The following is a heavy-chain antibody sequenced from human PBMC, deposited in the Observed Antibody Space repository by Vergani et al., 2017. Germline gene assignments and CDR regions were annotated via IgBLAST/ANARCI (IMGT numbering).Heavy chain of an antibody. V-gene: IGHV3-30*18. CDR2: ISYDGSNK. Sequence: QVQLVESGGGVVQPGRSLRLSCAASGFTFSSCGMHWVRQAPGKGLEWVAVISYDGSNKYYADSVKGRFTISRDNSKNTLYLQMNSLRAEDTAVYYCAKSRAVTDYYGMDVWGQGTTVTVSS. CDR3: AKSRAVTDYYGMDV. D-gene: IGHD4-17*01. CDR1: GFTFSSCG. J-gene: IGHJ6*02.